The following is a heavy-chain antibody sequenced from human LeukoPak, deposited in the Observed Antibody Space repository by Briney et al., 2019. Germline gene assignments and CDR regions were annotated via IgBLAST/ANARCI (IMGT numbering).Heavy chain of an antibody. Sequence: PSETLSLTCTVSGGSISSSTYYWGWIRQPPGKVLEWIGIIFYSGSTYYNPSLKSRVTISVDTSKNQFSLKLSSVTAADTAVYYCASKPIAGVDPENWFDPWGQGTLVTVSS. CDR1: GGSISSSTYY. CDR2: IFYSGST. D-gene: IGHD1-14*01. J-gene: IGHJ5*02. V-gene: IGHV4-39*07. CDR3: ASKPIAGVDPENWFDP.